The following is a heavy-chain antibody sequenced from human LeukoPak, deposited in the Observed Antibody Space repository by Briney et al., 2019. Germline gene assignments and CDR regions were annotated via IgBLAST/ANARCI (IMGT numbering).Heavy chain of an antibody. V-gene: IGHV3-30*03. Sequence: PGKSLRLSCAASGFTFNNYGMHWVRQAPGKGLEWVAVISYDGSNKYYADSVKGRFTISRDNSKNTLYLQMNSLRAEDTAVYYCARQHDYTWFDPWGQGTLVTVSS. D-gene: IGHD2-21*02. CDR1: GFTFNNYG. J-gene: IGHJ5*02. CDR2: ISYDGSNK. CDR3: ARQHDYTWFDP.